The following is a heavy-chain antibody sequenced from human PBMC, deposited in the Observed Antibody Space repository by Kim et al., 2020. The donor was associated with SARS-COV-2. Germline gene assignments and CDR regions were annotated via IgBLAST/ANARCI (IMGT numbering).Heavy chain of an antibody. J-gene: IGHJ6*02. CDR3: ARAPYGDYYGYYYGMDV. Sequence: GGSLRLSCAASGFTFSSYDMHWVRQATGKGLEWVSAIGTAGDTYYPGSVKGRFTISRENAKNSLYLQMNSLRAGDTAVYYCARAPYGDYYGYYYGMDVWGQGTTVTVSS. CDR2: IGTAGDT. V-gene: IGHV3-13*01. D-gene: IGHD4-17*01. CDR1: GFTFSSYD.